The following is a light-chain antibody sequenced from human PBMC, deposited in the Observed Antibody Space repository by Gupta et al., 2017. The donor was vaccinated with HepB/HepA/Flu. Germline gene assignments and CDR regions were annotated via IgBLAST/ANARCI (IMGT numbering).Light chain of an antibody. Sequence: IVMTQSPASLSVSPGERATLPCRASQSVYSSLAWYQQKPGQAPRLLIYGASTRATGIPARFSGSGSGTEFTLTISSLQSEDFAVYFCQQYNSRPLTFGGGTKVEIK. V-gene: IGKV3-15*01. CDR3: QQYNSRPLT. J-gene: IGKJ4*01. CDR1: QSVYSS. CDR2: GAS.